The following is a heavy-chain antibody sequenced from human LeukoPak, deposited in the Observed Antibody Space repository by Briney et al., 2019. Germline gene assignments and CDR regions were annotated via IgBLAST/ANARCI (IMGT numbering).Heavy chain of an antibody. CDR2: INHSGST. J-gene: IGHJ4*02. V-gene: IGHV4-34*01. CDR3: TRANGYGLIDY. D-gene: IGHD3-10*01. Sequence: PGGSLRLSCAASGFTFSSYAMSWVRQAPGKGLEWIGEINHSGSTNYNPSLKSRVTISLDTSKKQYSLNLFSVTAADTAMYYCTRANGYGLIDYWGQGTLVTVSS. CDR1: GFTFSSYA.